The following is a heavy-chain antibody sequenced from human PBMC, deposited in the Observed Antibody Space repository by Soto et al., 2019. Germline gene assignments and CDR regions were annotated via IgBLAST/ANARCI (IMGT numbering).Heavy chain of an antibody. V-gene: IGHV3-9*01. D-gene: IGHD2-15*01. J-gene: IGHJ2*01. CDR2: ISWNSGDK. Sequence: PGGSLRLSCEASRFIFEDYDMHWVRQPPGKGLQWVSGISWNSGDKDYGDSVKGRFTISRDNAKNSLDLQMSSLRVEDTATYYCVKKSCSHTRCYTGWFFDLWGRGTLVTVSS. CDR3: VKKSCSHTRCYTGWFFDL. CDR1: RFIFEDYD.